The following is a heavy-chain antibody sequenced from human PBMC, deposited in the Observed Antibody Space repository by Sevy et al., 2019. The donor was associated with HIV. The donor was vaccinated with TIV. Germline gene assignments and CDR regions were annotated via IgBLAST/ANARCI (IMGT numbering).Heavy chain of an antibody. J-gene: IGHJ3*02. CDR1: EFTFSSYS. D-gene: IGHD3-10*02. CDR3: VRDFMYAFDI. Sequence: GGSLRLSCAASEFTFSSYSMNWVRQAPGKGLEWISYIIPSDNTIYYADSVKGRFTISRDNAKNSLYLQMNSLRAEDTAVYYCVRDFMYAFDIWGQGTMVTVSS. CDR2: IIPSDNTI. V-gene: IGHV3-48*01.